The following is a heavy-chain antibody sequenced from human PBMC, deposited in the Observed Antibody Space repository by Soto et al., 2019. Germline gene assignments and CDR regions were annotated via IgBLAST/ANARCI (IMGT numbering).Heavy chain of an antibody. Sequence: PGGSLRLSCAASGFTFSSYGMHWVRQAPGKGLEWVAVIWYDGSNKYYADSVKGRFTISRDNSKNTLYLQMNSLRAEDTAVYYCATGPSGWPTEFDYWGQGTLVTVSS. CDR1: GFTFSSYG. CDR2: IWYDGSNK. CDR3: ATGPSGWPTEFDY. V-gene: IGHV3-33*01. J-gene: IGHJ4*02. D-gene: IGHD6-19*01.